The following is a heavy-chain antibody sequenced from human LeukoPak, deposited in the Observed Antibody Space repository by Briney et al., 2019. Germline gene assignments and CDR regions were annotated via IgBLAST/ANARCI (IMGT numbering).Heavy chain of an antibody. V-gene: IGHV4-34*01. Sequence: SETLSLTCAVYGGSFSGYYWSWIRQPPGKGLEWIGEINHSGSTNYNPSLKSRVTISVDTSKNQFSLKLSSVTAADTAVYYCARVDSYGYSYYYYYYMGVWGKGTTVTVSS. CDR2: INHSGST. D-gene: IGHD5-18*01. CDR3: ARVDSYGYSYYYYYYMGV. CDR1: GGSFSGYY. J-gene: IGHJ6*03.